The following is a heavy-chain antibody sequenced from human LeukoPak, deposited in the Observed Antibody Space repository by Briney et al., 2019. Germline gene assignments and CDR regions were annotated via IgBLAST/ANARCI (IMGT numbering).Heavy chain of an antibody. CDR1: GYSISSGYY. CDR3: ARDLMSHDYGDVTDAFDI. V-gene: IGHV4-38-2*02. J-gene: IGHJ3*02. CDR2: IYHSGST. D-gene: IGHD4-17*01. Sequence: SETLSLTCTVSGYSISSGYYWGWIRQPPGKGLEWIGSIYHSGSTYYNPSLKSRVTISVDTSKNQFSLKLSSVTAADTAVYYCARDLMSHDYGDVTDAFDIWGQGTMVTVSS.